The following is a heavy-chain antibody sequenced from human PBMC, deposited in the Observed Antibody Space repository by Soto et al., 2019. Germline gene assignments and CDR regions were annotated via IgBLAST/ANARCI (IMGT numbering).Heavy chain of an antibody. D-gene: IGHD3-3*01. CDR3: AKEGNDFWSGYSRVYYYYGMDV. V-gene: IGHV3-30*18. J-gene: IGHJ6*02. CDR1: GFTFSSYG. CDR2: ISYDGSNK. Sequence: PGGSLRLSCAASGFTFSSYGMHWVRQAPGKWLEWVAVISYDGSNKYYADSVKGRFTISRDNSKNTLYLQMNSLRAEDTAVYYCAKEGNDFWSGYSRVYYYYGMDVWGQGXTVTVYS.